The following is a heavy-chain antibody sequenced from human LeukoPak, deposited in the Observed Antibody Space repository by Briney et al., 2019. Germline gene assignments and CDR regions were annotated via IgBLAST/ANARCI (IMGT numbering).Heavy chain of an antibody. CDR1: GFTFSSYA. CDR3: ANSRGGINQFDY. D-gene: IGHD3-10*01. J-gene: IGHJ4*02. Sequence: TGGSLRLSCAASGFTFSSYAMGWVRQPPGKGLEWVSGISSGGGSTYYTDSMKGRFTISRDNSKNTLYLQMNSLTAEDTALYYCANSRGGINQFDYWGQGSLVTVSA. V-gene: IGHV3-23*01. CDR2: ISSGGGST.